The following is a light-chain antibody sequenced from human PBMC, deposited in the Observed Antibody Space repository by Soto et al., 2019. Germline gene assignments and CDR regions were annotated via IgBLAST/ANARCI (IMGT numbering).Light chain of an antibody. CDR3: QQLNGYQLA. CDR1: QAMSTY. CDR2: YAS. Sequence: DIQLTQSPSFLSASVGDTVTITCRASQAMSTYLAWYQQKPGKVPKLLIRYASTLQSGVPPRFSGGGSGTEFTLTISTLQPDDSGIYYCQQLNGYQLAFGGGTNVEIK. J-gene: IGKJ4*01. V-gene: IGKV1-9*01.